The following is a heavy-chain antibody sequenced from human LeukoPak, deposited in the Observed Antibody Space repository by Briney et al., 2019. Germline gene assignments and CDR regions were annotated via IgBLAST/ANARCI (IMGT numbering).Heavy chain of an antibody. D-gene: IGHD6-19*01. Sequence: SETLSLTCTVSGDFISSYYWSWIRQPPGKGLEWIGYIYYSGSTNYNPSLKSRVTISVDTSKNQFSLKLSSVTAADTAVYYCARLYSSGAFDIWGQGTMVTVSS. J-gene: IGHJ3*02. CDR1: GDFISSYY. V-gene: IGHV4-59*08. CDR3: ARLYSSGAFDI. CDR2: IYYSGST.